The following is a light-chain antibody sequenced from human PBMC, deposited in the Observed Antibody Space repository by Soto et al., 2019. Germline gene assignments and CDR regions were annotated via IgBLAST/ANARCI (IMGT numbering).Light chain of an antibody. Sequence: EIVLTPSPGTLSLSPGERATLSCRASQSVSSSYLAWYQPKPGQAPRLLIYDASDRATGIPARFSGSGAGTNSPLTSSSLEAEDVAVYYCQQRSNSPLTFGQGTRLEIK. J-gene: IGKJ5*01. CDR1: QSVSSSY. CDR3: QQRSNSPLT. V-gene: IGKV3D-20*02. CDR2: DAS.